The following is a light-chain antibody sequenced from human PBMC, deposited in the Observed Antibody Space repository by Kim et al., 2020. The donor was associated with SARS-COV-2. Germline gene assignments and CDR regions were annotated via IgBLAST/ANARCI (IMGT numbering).Light chain of an antibody. Sequence: LGQTVRITCQGDSLRSYHASWYQQKPGQAPVLVIYGKNNRPSGIPDRFSGSSSGNTASLTITGAQAEDEADYYCNSRDSSGNHWVFGGGTQLTVL. CDR1: SLRSYH. J-gene: IGLJ3*02. CDR2: GKN. V-gene: IGLV3-19*01. CDR3: NSRDSSGNHWV.